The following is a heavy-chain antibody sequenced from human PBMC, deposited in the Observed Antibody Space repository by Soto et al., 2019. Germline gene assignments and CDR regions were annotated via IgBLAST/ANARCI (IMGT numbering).Heavy chain of an antibody. Sequence: SCPAAGFTFSDYGMSWVSQAPGKGLERVSAISSSGDGTCYVDSVKGRFTISRDNSRNTLNLQMNSLRAEDTAVYYCARERQLGHNWFDPWGQGTLVTVSS. D-gene: IGHD6-13*01. CDR1: GFTFSDYG. CDR2: ISSSGDGT. CDR3: ARERQLGHNWFDP. J-gene: IGHJ5*02. V-gene: IGHV3-23*01.